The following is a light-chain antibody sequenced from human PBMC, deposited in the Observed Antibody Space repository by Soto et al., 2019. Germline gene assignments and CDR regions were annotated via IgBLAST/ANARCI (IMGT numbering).Light chain of an antibody. CDR1: QSISIW. Sequence: DIPMPQSPSTLSASVGDRVTITCRASQSISIWLAWYQQKPGKAPNLLIYKTSSLESGVPSRFSGSGSGTEFTLTISSLQPDDFATYYCQHYNDYSWTFGQGTKVEIK. V-gene: IGKV1-5*03. CDR3: QHYNDYSWT. CDR2: KTS. J-gene: IGKJ1*01.